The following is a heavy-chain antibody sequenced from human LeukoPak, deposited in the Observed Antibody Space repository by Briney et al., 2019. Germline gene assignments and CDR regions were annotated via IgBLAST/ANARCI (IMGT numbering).Heavy chain of an antibody. CDR1: GFTFSSYA. V-gene: IGHV3-30-3*01. J-gene: IGHJ5*02. CDR2: ISYDGSNK. CDR3: ARAPRAAHTAMRGP. Sequence: GGSLRLSCAASGFTFSSYAMHWVRQAPGKGLEWVAVISYDGSNKYYADSVKGRFTISRDNSKNTLYLQMNSLRAEDTAVYYCARAPRAAHTAMRGPWGQGTLVTVSS. D-gene: IGHD5-18*01.